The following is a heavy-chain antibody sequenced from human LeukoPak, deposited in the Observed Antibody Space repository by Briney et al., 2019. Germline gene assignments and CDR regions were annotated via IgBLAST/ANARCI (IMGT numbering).Heavy chain of an antibody. Sequence: AGGSLRLSCGASGFTFSSYAMSWVRQAPGKGLEWVSAVTSSGAYTFYADSVKGRLTISRDNSKNTVYLQMNSLRAEDTAIYYCVRDEDLYSMTSYVFDYWGEGTLVTVSS. V-gene: IGHV3-23*01. CDR2: VTSSGAYT. D-gene: IGHD5-12*01. CDR3: VRDEDLYSMTSYVFDY. J-gene: IGHJ4*02. CDR1: GFTFSSYA.